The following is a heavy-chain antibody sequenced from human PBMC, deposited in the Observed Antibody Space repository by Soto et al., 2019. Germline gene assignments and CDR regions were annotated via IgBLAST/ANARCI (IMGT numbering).Heavy chain of an antibody. CDR2: IDPSDSYT. J-gene: IGHJ6*02. CDR1: GYSFTSYW. D-gene: IGHD2-15*01. Sequence: PGESLKISCKGSGYSFTSYWISWVRQMPGKGLEWMGRIDPSDSYTNYSPSFQGHVTISADKSISTAYLQWSSLKASDTAMYYCARLVLVVAAPGGMDVWGQGTTVTVSS. V-gene: IGHV5-10-1*01. CDR3: ARLVLVVAAPGGMDV.